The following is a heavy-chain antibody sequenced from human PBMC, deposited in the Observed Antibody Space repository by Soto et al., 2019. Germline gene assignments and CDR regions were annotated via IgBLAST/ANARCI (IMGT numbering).Heavy chain of an antibody. J-gene: IGHJ2*01. CDR2: ISSRSTYI. Sequence: EVQLVESGGGLVKPGGSLRLSCAASGFTFSTYSMNWVRQAPGKGLEWVSCISSRSTYIYYADSVRGRFTISRDNAKNSLYLQMNSLRADDTAVYYCASMGEQLVPAYLDLWGRGTLVTVSS. D-gene: IGHD6-13*01. V-gene: IGHV3-21*01. CDR3: ASMGEQLVPAYLDL. CDR1: GFTFSTYS.